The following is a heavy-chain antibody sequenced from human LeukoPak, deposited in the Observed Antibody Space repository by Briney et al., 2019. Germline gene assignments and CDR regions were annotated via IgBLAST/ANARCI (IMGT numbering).Heavy chain of an antibody. CDR2: IIPILGIA. D-gene: IGHD6-6*01. V-gene: IGHV1-69*02. Sequence: SVKVSCKASGGTFSSYTISWVRQAPGQGLEWVGRIIPILGIANYAQKFQGRVTITADKSTSTAYMELSSLRSEDTAVYYCAWLHSSSRFDYYYYGMDVWGQGTTVTVSS. CDR3: AWLHSSSRFDYYYYGMDV. J-gene: IGHJ6*02. CDR1: GGTFSSYT.